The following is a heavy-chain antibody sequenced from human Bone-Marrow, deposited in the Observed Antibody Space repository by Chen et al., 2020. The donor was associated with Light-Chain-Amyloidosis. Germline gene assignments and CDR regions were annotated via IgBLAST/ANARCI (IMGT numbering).Heavy chain of an antibody. D-gene: IGHD3-3*01. J-gene: IGHJ6*03. V-gene: IGHV4-34*12. CDR2: IIETGSA. CDR1: GAPFSNYY. Sequence: QVQLQEWGTGLLKPSETLSLTCAVHGAPFSNYYWTWVRQAPGKGMEWMGEIIETGSASFNPTLKSRLTMSVEKSKNQFSLKLTSVTAADTAVYYCARAIYRYYDLVNFYHYMDVWGRGTTVTVS. CDR3: ARAIYRYYDLVNFYHYMDV.